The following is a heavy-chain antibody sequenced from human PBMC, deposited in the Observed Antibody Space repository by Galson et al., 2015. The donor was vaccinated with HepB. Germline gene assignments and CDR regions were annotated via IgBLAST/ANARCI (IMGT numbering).Heavy chain of an antibody. D-gene: IGHD1-26*01. CDR2: ISAYNGNT. CDR1: GYTFTSYG. J-gene: IGHJ1*01. Sequence: SVKVSCKASGYTFTSYGISWVRQAPGQGLEWMGWISAYNGNTNYAQKLQGRVTMTTDTSTSTAYMELRSLRSDDTAVYYCARGHYQVYRGSYYVEYFQHWGQGTLVTVSS. V-gene: IGHV1-18*04. CDR3: ARGHYQVYRGSYYVEYFQH.